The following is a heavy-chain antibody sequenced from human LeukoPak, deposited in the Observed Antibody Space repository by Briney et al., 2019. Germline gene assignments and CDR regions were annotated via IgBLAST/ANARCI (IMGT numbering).Heavy chain of an antibody. J-gene: IGHJ6*03. CDR1: GYTFTGYY. CDR3: ARGAWLQNNYYYMDG. V-gene: IGHV1-2*02. CDR2: INPNSGGT. D-gene: IGHD5-24*01. Sequence: ASVKVSCTASGYTFTGYYMHWVRQAPGQGLEWMGWINPNSGGTNYAQKFQGRVTMTRDTSISTAYMELSRLRSDDTAVYYCARGAWLQNNYYYMDGWGKGTTVTVSS.